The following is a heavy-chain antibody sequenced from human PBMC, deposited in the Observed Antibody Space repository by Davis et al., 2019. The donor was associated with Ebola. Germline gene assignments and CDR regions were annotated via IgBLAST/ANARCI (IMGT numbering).Heavy chain of an antibody. J-gene: IGHJ6*02. CDR1: GFNVSSNY. CDR3: AKGCGSTSSNPRGGNYYYYGMDV. Sequence: PGGSLRLSCAASGFNVSSNYMSWVRQAPGKGLEWVAVISYDGSSKYYADSVKGRFTISRDNSKNTLYLQMNSLRAEDTAVYYCAKGCGSTSSNPRGGNYYYYGMDVWGQGTTVTVSS. V-gene: IGHV3-30*18. D-gene: IGHD2-2*01. CDR2: ISYDGSSK.